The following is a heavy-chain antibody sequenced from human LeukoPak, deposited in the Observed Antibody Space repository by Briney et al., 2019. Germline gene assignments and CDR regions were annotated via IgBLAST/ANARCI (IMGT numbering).Heavy chain of an antibody. CDR1: GGSISSGGYY. D-gene: IGHD3-22*01. CDR2: IYYSGST. J-gene: IGHJ4*02. Sequence: PSETLSLTCTVSGGSISSGGYYWSWIRQHPGKGLEWIGYIYYSGSTYYNPSLKSRVTISVDTSKNQFSLKLSSVTAADTAVYYCARAPSGYYSWFDYWGQGTLVTVSS. V-gene: IGHV4-31*03. CDR3: ARAPSGYYSWFDY.